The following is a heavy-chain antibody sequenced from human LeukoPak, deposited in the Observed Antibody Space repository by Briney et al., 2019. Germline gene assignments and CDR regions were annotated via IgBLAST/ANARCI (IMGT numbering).Heavy chain of an antibody. J-gene: IGHJ4*02. D-gene: IGHD6-13*01. V-gene: IGHV3-66*01. CDR2: IYSGGST. CDR1: GFTVSSNY. Sequence: AGGCLRLSCAASGFTVSSNYMSWVRQAPGKGLEWVSVIYSGGSTYYADSVKGRFTISRDNSKNTLYLQMNSLRAEDTAVYYCARDVIAAAGTGNWGQGTLVTVSS. CDR3: ARDVIAAAGTGN.